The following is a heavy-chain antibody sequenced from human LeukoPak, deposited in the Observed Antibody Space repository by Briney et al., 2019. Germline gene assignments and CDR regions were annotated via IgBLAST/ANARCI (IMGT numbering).Heavy chain of an antibody. CDR1: GYTFTSYD. CDR2: IIPIFGTA. V-gene: IGHV1-69*13. J-gene: IGHJ4*02. Sequence: SVKVSCKASGYTFTSYDINWVRQAPGQGLEWMGGIIPIFGTANYAQKFQGRVTITADESTSTAYMELSSLRSEDTAVYYCARDSSGYLPPIDWGQGTLVTVSS. D-gene: IGHD3-22*01. CDR3: ARDSSGYLPPID.